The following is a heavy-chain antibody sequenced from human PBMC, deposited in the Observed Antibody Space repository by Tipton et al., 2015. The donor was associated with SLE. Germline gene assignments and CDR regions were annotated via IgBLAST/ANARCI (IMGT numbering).Heavy chain of an antibody. CDR1: GFTFSSYA. CDR3: AKEGRYYDSSGYYYFDY. V-gene: IGHV3-23*01. J-gene: IGHJ4*02. Sequence: GSLRLSCVASGFTFSSYAMSWVRQAPGKGLEWVSAISGSGGSTYYADSVKGRFTISRDNSKNTLYLQMNSLRAEDTAVYYCAKEGRYYDSSGYYYFDYWGQGTLVTVSS. D-gene: IGHD3-22*01. CDR2: ISGSGGST.